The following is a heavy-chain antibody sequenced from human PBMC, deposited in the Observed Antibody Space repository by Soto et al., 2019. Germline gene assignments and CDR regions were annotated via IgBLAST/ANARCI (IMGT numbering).Heavy chain of an antibody. J-gene: IGHJ3*02. V-gene: IGHV4-39*01. CDR3: ARHKRRGWSDCSGGSCNAFDI. D-gene: IGHD2-15*01. CDR1: GGSISSSSYY. CDR2: IYYSGST. Sequence: QLQLQESGPGLVKPSETLSLTCTVSGGSISSSSYYWGWIRQPPGKGLEWIGSIYYSGSTYYNPSPKSRVTISVDTSKNQFSLKLSSVTAADTAVYYCARHKRRGWSDCSGGSCNAFDIWGQGTMVTVSS.